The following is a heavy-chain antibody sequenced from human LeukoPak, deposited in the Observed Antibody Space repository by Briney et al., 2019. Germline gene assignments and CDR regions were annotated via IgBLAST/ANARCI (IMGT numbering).Heavy chain of an antibody. Sequence: ASVKVSCKASGYTFTCYHILWVRQAPGQGLEWMGIINPSGGSTNYAQKFQGRVTMTRDTSTSTVYMELSSLRSEETAVYYCAREAWNDIDYWGQGTLVTVSS. CDR1: GYTFTCYH. CDR2: INPSGGST. CDR3: AREAWNDIDY. D-gene: IGHD1-1*01. J-gene: IGHJ4*02. V-gene: IGHV1-46*01.